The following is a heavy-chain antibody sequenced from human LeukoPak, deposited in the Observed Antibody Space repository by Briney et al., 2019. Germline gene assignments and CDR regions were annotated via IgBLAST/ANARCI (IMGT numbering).Heavy chain of an antibody. CDR3: AREGPIFGVVMVIDY. D-gene: IGHD3-3*01. CDR1: GYTFTSYY. J-gene: IGHJ4*02. Sequence: GASVKVSCKASGYTFTSYYMHWVRQAPGQGLEWMGIINPSGGSTSYAQKFQGRVTMTRDTSTSTVYMELSSLRSEDTAVYYCAREGPIFGVVMVIDYWGQGTLVTVSS. V-gene: IGHV1-46*03. CDR2: INPSGGST.